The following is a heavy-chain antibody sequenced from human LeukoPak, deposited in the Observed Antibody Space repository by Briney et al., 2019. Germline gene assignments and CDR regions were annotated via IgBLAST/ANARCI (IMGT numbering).Heavy chain of an antibody. J-gene: IGHJ4*02. CDR2: VNPDSDGA. V-gene: IGHV1-2*02. Sequence: GASVKVSCKASGYTFTGYYIHWVRQAPGQGLEWMGWVNPDSDGANYAQTFHGRVTMTRDMSISTAYMELSSLRSDDTAVYYCASEGSSGPTTIDYWGQGTLVTVSS. CDR3: ASEGSSGPTTIDY. D-gene: IGHD6-19*01. CDR1: GYTFTGYY.